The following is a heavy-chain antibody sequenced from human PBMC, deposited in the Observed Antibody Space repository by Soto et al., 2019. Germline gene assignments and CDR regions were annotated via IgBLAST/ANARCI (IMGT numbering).Heavy chain of an antibody. Sequence: PLGGSLRLSCAASGFTVSSNYMSWVRQAPGKGLEWVSVIYSGGSTYYADSVKGRFTISRDNSKNTLYLQMNSLRAEDTAVYYCAREGYYYVSSGMPRGAFDIWGQGTMVTVSS. CDR2: IYSGGST. D-gene: IGHD3-22*01. J-gene: IGHJ3*02. CDR1: GFTVSSNY. V-gene: IGHV3-53*01. CDR3: AREGYYYVSSGMPRGAFDI.